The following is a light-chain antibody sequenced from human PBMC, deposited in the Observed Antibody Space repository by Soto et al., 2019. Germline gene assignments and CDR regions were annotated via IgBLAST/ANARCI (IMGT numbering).Light chain of an antibody. CDR1: SSDVGSYNL. CDR2: EGS. J-gene: IGLJ2*01. CDR3: CSYAGSSTFVV. V-gene: IGLV2-23*01. Sequence: QSALTQPASVSGSPGQSITISCTGTSSDVGSYNLVSWYQQHPGKAPKLMIYEGSKRPAGVANRLSGCNSCVTASLTISGRQEEDDAADYCCSYAGSSTFVVFGGGTKLTVL.